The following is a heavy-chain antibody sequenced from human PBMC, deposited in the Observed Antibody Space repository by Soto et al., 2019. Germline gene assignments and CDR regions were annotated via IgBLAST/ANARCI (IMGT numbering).Heavy chain of an antibody. CDR3: AKGFRRYGPVYGMDV. D-gene: IGHD1-20*01. J-gene: IGHJ6*02. CDR1: GFTFSNAW. CDR2: IKSKTDGGTT. V-gene: IGHV3-15*01. Sequence: GGSLRLSCAASGFTFSNAWMSWVRQAPGKGLEWVGRIKSKTDGGTTDYAAPVKGRFTISRDDSKNTLYLQMNSLKTEDTAVYYCAKGFRRYGPVYGMDVWGQGTTVTVSS.